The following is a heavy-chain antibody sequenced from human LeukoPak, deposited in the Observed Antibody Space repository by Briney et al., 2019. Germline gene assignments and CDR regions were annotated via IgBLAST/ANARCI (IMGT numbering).Heavy chain of an antibody. CDR3: ARDPADIVVVPAARVDV. J-gene: IGHJ6*04. Sequence: PGGSLRLSCAASGFTFSSYEMNWVRQAPGKGLEWISHISSHGINIYYADSVKGRFTISRDNSKNTLYLQMNSLRAEDTAVYYCARDPADIVVVPAARVDVWGKGTTVTVSS. CDR1: GFTFSSYE. D-gene: IGHD2-2*01. V-gene: IGHV3-48*03. CDR2: ISSHGINI.